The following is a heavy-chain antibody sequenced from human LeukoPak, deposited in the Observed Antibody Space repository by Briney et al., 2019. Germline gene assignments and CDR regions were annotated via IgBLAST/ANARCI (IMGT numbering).Heavy chain of an antibody. D-gene: IGHD5-18*01. Sequence: PSETLSLTCAVYGGSFSDYYWSWIRQPPGKGLEWIGEINHSGSTNYNPPLKSRVPISVDTSRNQFSLKLSSVTAADTAVDYCARGDTAMVSIDYWGQGTLVTVSS. CDR3: ARGDTAMVSIDY. CDR2: INHSGST. V-gene: IGHV4-34*01. J-gene: IGHJ4*02. CDR1: GGSFSDYY.